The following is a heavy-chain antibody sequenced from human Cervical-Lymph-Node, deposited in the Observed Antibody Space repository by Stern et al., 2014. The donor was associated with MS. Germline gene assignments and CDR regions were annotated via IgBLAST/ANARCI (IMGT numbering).Heavy chain of an antibody. CDR3: ARDQGFQLMNS. Sequence: QLQESGPGLVRPSGTLSLTCAASGDSISNDNWWSWVRQPPGKGLEWIGDFNHTGIANNDPSLKSRVTISVDKSKTQFSLRLTSMTAADTAVYYCARDQGFQLMNSWGQGTLVIVSS. CDR2: FNHTGIA. V-gene: IGHV4-4*02. J-gene: IGHJ4*02. D-gene: IGHD2-2*01. CDR1: GDSISNDNW.